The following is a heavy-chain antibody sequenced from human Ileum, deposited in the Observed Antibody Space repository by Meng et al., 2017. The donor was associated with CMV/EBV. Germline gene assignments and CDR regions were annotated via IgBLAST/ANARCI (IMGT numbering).Heavy chain of an antibody. D-gene: IGHD2-2*02. J-gene: IGHJ4*02. CDR1: GFTFSNAW. CDR3: TTPGCSSTTCYTRLYY. Sequence: GESPKISCAASGFTFSNAWMSWVRQAPGKGLEWVGRIKSKTDGGTTDYAAPVKGRFTISRDDSENTLFLQMDSLKTEDTAMYYCTTPGCSSTTCYTRLYYWGQGTVVTVSS. V-gene: IGHV3-15*01. CDR2: IKSKTDGGTT.